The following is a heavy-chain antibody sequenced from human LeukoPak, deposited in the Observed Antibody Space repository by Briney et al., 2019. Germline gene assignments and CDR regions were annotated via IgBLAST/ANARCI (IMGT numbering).Heavy chain of an antibody. V-gene: IGHV4-34*01. J-gene: IGHJ4*02. CDR2: INHSGST. Sequence: SETLSLTCAVYGGSFSGYYWSWIRQPPGKGLEWIGEINHSGSTSYNPSLKSRVTISVDTSKNQFSLKLSSATAADTAVYYCASGDYDILTGYSDYWGQGTLVTVSS. CDR3: ASGDYDILTGYSDY. D-gene: IGHD3-9*01. CDR1: GGSFSGYY.